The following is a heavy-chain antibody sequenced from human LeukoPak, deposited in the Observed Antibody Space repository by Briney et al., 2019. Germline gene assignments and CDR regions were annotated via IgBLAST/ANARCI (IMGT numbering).Heavy chain of an antibody. CDR2: IRYDGSRK. Sequence: GGPLRLSCAASGFIFSSYGMHWVRQAPDKGLEWVAFIRYDGSRKYYADSVKGRFTISRDNSKNTLYLQMNGLRAEDTAMYYCAKVSLNMVNDAFDIWGQGTMVSVSS. D-gene: IGHD4/OR15-4a*01. V-gene: IGHV3-30*02. CDR3: AKVSLNMVNDAFDI. CDR1: GFIFSSYG. J-gene: IGHJ3*02.